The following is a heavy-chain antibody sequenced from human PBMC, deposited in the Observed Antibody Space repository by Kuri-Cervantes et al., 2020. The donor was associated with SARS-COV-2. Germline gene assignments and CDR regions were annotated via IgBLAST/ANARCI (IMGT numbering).Heavy chain of an antibody. CDR1: GGSISSSSYY. J-gene: IGHJ4*02. CDR3: ARRAAAGTILLDY. D-gene: IGHD6-13*01. CDR2: IYHSGST. V-gene: IGHV4-39*07. Sequence: SETLSLTCTVSGGSISSSSYYWGWLRQPPGKGLEWIGSIYHSGSTYYNPSLKRRVTISVDTSKNQFSLKLSSVTAADTAVYYCARRAAAGTILLDYWGQGTLVTVSS.